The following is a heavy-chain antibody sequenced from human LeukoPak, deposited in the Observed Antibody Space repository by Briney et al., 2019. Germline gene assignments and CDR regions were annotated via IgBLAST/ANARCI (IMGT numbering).Heavy chain of an antibody. D-gene: IGHD3-22*01. CDR2: IKQDGSEK. Sequence: GGSLRLSCAASGFTFSSYWMSWVRQAPGKGLEWVANIKQDGSEKYYVDSVKGRFTISRDNAKNPLYLQMNSLRAEDTAVYYCASMSPYYYDSSGYYFYWGQGTLVTVSS. V-gene: IGHV3-7*01. CDR1: GFTFSSYW. J-gene: IGHJ4*02. CDR3: ASMSPYYYDSSGYYFY.